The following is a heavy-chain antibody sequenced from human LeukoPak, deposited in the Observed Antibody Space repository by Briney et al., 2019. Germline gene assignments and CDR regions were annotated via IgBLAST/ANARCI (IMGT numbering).Heavy chain of an antibody. D-gene: IGHD6-19*01. CDR2: ISSSSSYT. CDR1: GFTFSDYY. V-gene: IGHV3-11*05. CDR3: ARVRKYSSGWYDAFDI. Sequence: KPGGSLRLSCAASGFTFSDYYMSWIRQAPGKGLEWVSYISSSSSYTNYADSVKGRFTIPRDNAKNSLYLQMNSLRAEDTAVYYCARVRKYSSGWYDAFDIWGQGTMVTVSS. J-gene: IGHJ3*02.